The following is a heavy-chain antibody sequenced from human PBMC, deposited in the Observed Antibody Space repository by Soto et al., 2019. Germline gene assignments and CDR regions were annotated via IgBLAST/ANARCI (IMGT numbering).Heavy chain of an antibody. V-gene: IGHV6-1*01. Sequence: SQTLSLTCDISGDSVSSNSAGWNWNRQTPSRGLEWLGRTYYKSKWYYTYAASVKSRITVSPDTSKNQFSLQLTSVTPEDTAVYYCARGSWDDVSGHYYMDVWDKGTTVTVSS. CDR1: GDSVSSNSAG. CDR3: ARGSWDDVSGHYYMDV. D-gene: IGHD1-1*01. CDR2: TYYKSKWYY. J-gene: IGHJ6*03.